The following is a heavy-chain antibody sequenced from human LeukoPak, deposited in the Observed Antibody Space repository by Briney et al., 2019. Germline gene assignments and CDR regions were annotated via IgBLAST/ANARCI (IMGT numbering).Heavy chain of an antibody. Sequence: SETLSLTCTVSGGSISSYYWSWIRQFPGKGLEWIGYIYYSGSTNYNPSLKSRVTISVDTSKNQFSLKLSSVTAADTALYYCARVRTYGSGSYYVVGLDYWGQGTLVTVSS. V-gene: IGHV4-59*01. CDR1: GGSISSYY. CDR2: IYYSGST. CDR3: ARVRTYGSGSYYVVGLDY. J-gene: IGHJ4*02. D-gene: IGHD3-10*01.